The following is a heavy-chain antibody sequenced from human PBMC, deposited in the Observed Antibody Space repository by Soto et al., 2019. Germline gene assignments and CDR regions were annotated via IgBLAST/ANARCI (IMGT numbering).Heavy chain of an antibody. Sequence: GGSLILSCAASGFTFSTYAMSWVRQAPGKGLEWLSTISDSGVTTNYADSVKGRCTISRDSSKSTLYLQMNGLRADDTAVYYCARGGIVGATTDDAFDIWGQGTMVTVSS. CDR1: GFTFSTYA. CDR2: ISDSGVTT. V-gene: IGHV3-23*01. CDR3: ARGGIVGATTDDAFDI. D-gene: IGHD1-26*01. J-gene: IGHJ3*02.